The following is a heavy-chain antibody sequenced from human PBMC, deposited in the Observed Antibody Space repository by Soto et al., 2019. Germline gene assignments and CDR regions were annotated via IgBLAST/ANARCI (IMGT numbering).Heavy chain of an antibody. CDR1: GFTFSSYA. Sequence: EVQLLESGGGLVQPGGSLRLSCAASGFTFSSYAMSWVRQAPGKGLVWVSAISGSGGSTYYADSVKGRFTISRDNSKNTLYLQMNSLRAEDTAVYYCAKDQEKWLRSIDYWGQGTLVTVSS. D-gene: IGHD5-12*01. CDR3: AKDQEKWLRSIDY. CDR2: ISGSGGST. J-gene: IGHJ4*02. V-gene: IGHV3-23*01.